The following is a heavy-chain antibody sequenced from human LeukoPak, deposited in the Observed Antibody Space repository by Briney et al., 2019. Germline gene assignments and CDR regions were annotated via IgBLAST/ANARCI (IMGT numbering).Heavy chain of an antibody. Sequence: GESLKISCKGSGYSFSNYWISWVRQMPGKGLEWMARIDPNDSYINYSPSFQGHVTISVDNSIRTAYLPWSSLDASDTAMYYCGRHLCYDSRTCFDIWGQGTQLTVSS. CDR2: IDPNDSYI. D-gene: IGHD3-22*01. V-gene: IGHV5-10-1*01. CDR3: GRHLCYDSRTCFDI. CDR1: GYSFSNYW. J-gene: IGHJ5*02.